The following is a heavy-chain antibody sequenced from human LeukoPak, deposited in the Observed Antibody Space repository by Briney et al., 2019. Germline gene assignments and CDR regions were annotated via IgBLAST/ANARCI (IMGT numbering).Heavy chain of an antibody. CDR3: ARGTLPRYNFDY. V-gene: IGHV3-53*05. CDR1: GFTVSSKY. Sequence: GGSLRLSCAASGFTVSSKYMSWVRQAPGKGLEWVSVIYSGGSTYYADSVKGRFTISRDNSKNTLYLQMNSLRAEDTAVYYCARGTLPRYNFDYWGQGTLVTVSS. J-gene: IGHJ4*02. D-gene: IGHD5-18*01. CDR2: IYSGGST.